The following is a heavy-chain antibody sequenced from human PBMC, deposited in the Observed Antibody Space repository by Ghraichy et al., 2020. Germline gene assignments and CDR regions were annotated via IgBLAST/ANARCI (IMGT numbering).Heavy chain of an antibody. CDR3: AKEGYYDSSGYYGEWNY. Sequence: GGSLRLSCAASGFTFSSYAMSWVRQAPGKGLEWVSAISGSGGSTYYADSVKGRFTISRDNSKNTLYLQMNSLRAEDTAVYYCAKEGYYDSSGYYGEWNYWGQGTLVTVSS. J-gene: IGHJ4*02. CDR1: GFTFSSYA. CDR2: ISGSGGST. D-gene: IGHD3-22*01. V-gene: IGHV3-23*01.